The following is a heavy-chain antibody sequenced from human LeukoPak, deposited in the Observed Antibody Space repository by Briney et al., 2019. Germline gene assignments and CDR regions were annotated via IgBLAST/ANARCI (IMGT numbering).Heavy chain of an antibody. J-gene: IGHJ5*02. D-gene: IGHD2-2*01. CDR3: ARVRYCSSTSCP. V-gene: IGHV4-61*02. CDR2: IYTSGST. CDR1: DGSISSGSYY. Sequence: SETLSLTCTVSDGSISSGSYYWSWIRQPAGKGLEWIGRIYTSGSTNYNPSLKSRVTISVDTSKNQFSLKLSSVTAADTAVYYCARVRYCSSTSCPWGQGTLVTVSS.